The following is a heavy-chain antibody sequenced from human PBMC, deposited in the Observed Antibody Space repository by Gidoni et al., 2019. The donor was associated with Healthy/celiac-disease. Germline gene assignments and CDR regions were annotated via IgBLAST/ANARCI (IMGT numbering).Heavy chain of an antibody. CDR2: ISYDGSNK. CDR3: ARDPFTVTFLFDY. Sequence: QVQLVESGGGVVQPGRSLRLSCAASGFTFSSYAMHWVRQAPGKGLEWVAVISYDGSNKYYADSVKGRFTISRDNSKNTLYLQMNSLRAEDTAVYYCARDPFTVTFLFDYWGQGTLVTVSS. CDR1: GFTFSSYA. D-gene: IGHD4-17*01. V-gene: IGHV3-30*16. J-gene: IGHJ4*02.